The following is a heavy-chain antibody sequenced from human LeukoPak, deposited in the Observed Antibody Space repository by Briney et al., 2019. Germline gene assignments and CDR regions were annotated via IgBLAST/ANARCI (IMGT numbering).Heavy chain of an antibody. CDR2: IYSGGNI. Sequence: GGSLRLSCAASGFTVSSTYMSWVRQAPGKGLEWVSVIYSGGNIYYIDSVKGRFTISRDTSKNTLYLQMNSLRAEDTAVYYCARAHPYSGSATASNDYWGQGTLVTVSS. D-gene: IGHD1-26*01. V-gene: IGHV3-53*01. CDR3: ARAHPYSGSATASNDY. J-gene: IGHJ4*02. CDR1: GFTVSSTY.